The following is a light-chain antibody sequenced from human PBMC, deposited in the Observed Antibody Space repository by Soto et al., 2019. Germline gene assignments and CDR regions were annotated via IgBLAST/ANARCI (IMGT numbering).Light chain of an antibody. CDR1: TGPVTNGHY. CDR3: LLNYGDFRV. V-gene: IGLV7-43*01. CDR2: RTS. J-gene: IGLJ3*02. Sequence: QAVVTQEPSLTVSPGGTVTLTCASSTGPVTNGHYPNWFQQKPGQTPRALMYRTSNKYSWTPARFSGSLLEGKAALTLSGVQPEDEADYYCLLNYGDFRVFGGGTKLTVL.